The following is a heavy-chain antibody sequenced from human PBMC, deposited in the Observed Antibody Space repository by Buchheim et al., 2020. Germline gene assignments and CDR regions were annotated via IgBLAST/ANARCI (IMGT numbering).Heavy chain of an antibody. D-gene: IGHD3-16*01. Sequence: QLQLQESGPGLVKPAETLSLNCSVSGGAIISSNFYWGWIRQPPGKGLEWIGSISSSGSTYYNPSLKSRVPVSVDTSRNQFSLKMTSVTAADTAEYYCAVGDYYYMDVWGKGAT. V-gene: IGHV4-39*01. CDR1: GGAIISSNFY. CDR2: ISSSGST. CDR3: AVGDYYYMDV. J-gene: IGHJ6*03.